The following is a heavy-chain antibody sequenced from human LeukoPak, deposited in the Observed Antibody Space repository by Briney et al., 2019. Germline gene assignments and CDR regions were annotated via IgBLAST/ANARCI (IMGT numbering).Heavy chain of an antibody. V-gene: IGHV4-61*02. CDR3: ARSNYYDSSGYPGFQH. CDR2: IYTSGST. D-gene: IGHD3-22*01. Sequence: SETLSLTCTVSGGSISSGSYYWSWIRQPAGKGLEWIGRIYTSGSTNYNPSLKSRVTISVDTSKNQFSLKLSSVTAADTAVYYCARSNYYDSSGYPGFQHWGQGTLVTVSS. CDR1: GGSISSGSYY. J-gene: IGHJ1*01.